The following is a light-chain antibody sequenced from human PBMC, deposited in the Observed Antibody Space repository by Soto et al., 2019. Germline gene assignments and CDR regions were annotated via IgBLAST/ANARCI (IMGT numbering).Light chain of an antibody. J-gene: IGKJ1*01. V-gene: IGKV3-15*01. CDR3: QQYNNWPWT. CDR2: GAS. Sequence: EIVMTQSPATLSVSPGERATLSCRASQNVGSKLAWYQHKPGQAPRFLIYGASTRAPGFPARFSGSGSGTDFTLTISSLQSEDFAVYYCQQYNNWPWTFGQGTKVDIK. CDR1: QNVGSK.